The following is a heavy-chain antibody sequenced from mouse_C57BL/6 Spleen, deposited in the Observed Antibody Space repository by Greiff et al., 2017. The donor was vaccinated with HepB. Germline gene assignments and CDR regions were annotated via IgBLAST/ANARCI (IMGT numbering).Heavy chain of an antibody. V-gene: IGHV1-9*01. CDR1: GYTFTGYW. CDR2: ILPGSGST. J-gene: IGHJ3*01. D-gene: IGHD2-4*01. Sequence: LVESGAELMKPGASVKLSCKATGYTFTGYWIEWVKQRPGHGLEWIGEILPGSGSTNYNEKFKGKATFTADTSSNTAYMQLSSLTTEDSAIYYCALIYYDYDVGGFAYWGQGTLVTVSA. CDR3: ALIYYDYDVGGFAY.